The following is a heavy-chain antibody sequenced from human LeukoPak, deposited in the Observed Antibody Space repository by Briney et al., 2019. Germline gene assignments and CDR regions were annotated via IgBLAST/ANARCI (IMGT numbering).Heavy chain of an antibody. V-gene: IGHV4-38-2*02. Sequence: SETLSLTCTVSGGSISSYYWSWIRQPPGKGLEWIGSIHHSGNTYYNPSLRSRVTVSIDTSKNQFSLKLSSVTAADTAAYYCARGTTTVTDLNYWGQGTLVTVSS. CDR1: GGSISSYY. J-gene: IGHJ4*02. D-gene: IGHD4-17*01. CDR2: IHHSGNT. CDR3: ARGTTTVTDLNY.